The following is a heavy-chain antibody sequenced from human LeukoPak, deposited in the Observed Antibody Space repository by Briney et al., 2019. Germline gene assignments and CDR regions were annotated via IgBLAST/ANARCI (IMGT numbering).Heavy chain of an antibody. CDR1: GFTFDDYG. CDR2: INWNGGST. D-gene: IGHD3-10*01. V-gene: IGHV3-20*04. CDR3: ARYYYGSGVTTGTYYFDY. Sequence: GSLRLSCAASGFTFDDYGMSWVRQAPGKGLEWVSGINWNGGSTGYADSVKGRFTISRDNAKNSLYLQMNSLRAEDTALYYCARYYYGSGVTTGTYYFDYWGQGTLVTVSS. J-gene: IGHJ4*02.